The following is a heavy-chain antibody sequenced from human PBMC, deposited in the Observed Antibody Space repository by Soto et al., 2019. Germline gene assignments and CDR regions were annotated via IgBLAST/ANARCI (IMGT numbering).Heavy chain of an antibody. D-gene: IGHD5-18*01. CDR3: AKESGYSYRLFDY. CDR2: IYHYESVT. V-gene: IGHV5-51*01. Sequence: GESLKISCTGSGSNFIDYCIAWVCQMPGKGLEWMGIIYHYESVTIYSPSFVGQVTISADKSISTVYLQWSSLEASDTAVYYCAKESGYSYRLFDYWGQGTLLTASS. J-gene: IGHJ4*02. CDR1: GSNFIDYC.